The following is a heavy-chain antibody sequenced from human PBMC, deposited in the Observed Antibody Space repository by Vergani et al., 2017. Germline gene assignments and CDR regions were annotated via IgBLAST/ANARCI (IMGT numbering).Heavy chain of an antibody. CDR3: AREDERYSGYETVHLDY. D-gene: IGHD5-12*01. CDR2: IIPILGIA. J-gene: IGHJ4*02. V-gene: IGHV1-69*04. Sequence: QVQLVQSGAEVKKPGSSVKVSCKASGGTFSSYAISWVRQAPGQGLEWMGRIIPILGIANYAQKFQGRVTITADKSTSTAYMELSSLRSEDTAVYYCAREDERYSGYETVHLDYWGQGTLVTVSS. CDR1: GGTFSSYA.